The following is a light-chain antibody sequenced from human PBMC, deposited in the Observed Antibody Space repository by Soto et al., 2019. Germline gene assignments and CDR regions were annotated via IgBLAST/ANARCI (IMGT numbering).Light chain of an antibody. V-gene: IGLV2-14*03. J-gene: IGLJ3*02. CDR3: SLYTSRVV. Sequence: QSALTQPASVSGSPGQSITISCTGTSSDVGGYNYVSWYQQHPGKAPKLLIYDVTNRPPGVSDDRFSGSKSGNTASLTISGLQAEDEADYYCSLYTSRVVFGGGTKLTVL. CDR2: DVT. CDR1: SSDVGGYNY.